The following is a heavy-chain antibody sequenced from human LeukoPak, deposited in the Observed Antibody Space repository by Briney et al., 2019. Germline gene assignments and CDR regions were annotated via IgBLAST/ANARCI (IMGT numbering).Heavy chain of an antibody. D-gene: IGHD5-18*01. Sequence: KPSETLSLTCAVSGYSISSGYYWGWIRQPPGKGLEWIGSIYHSGSTYYNPSLKSRVTISVDTSKNQFSLELSSVTAADTAVYYRARGYPEFDYWGQGTLVTVSS. J-gene: IGHJ4*02. CDR3: ARGYPEFDY. CDR1: GYSISSGYY. CDR2: IYHSGST. V-gene: IGHV4-38-2*01.